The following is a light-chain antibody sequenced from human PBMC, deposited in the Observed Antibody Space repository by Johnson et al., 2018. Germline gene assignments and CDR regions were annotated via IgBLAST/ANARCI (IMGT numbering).Light chain of an antibody. CDR3: GTWVSSLSAGNG. CDR2: ENN. J-gene: IGLJ1*01. Sequence: QSVLTQPPSVSAAPGQKVTISCSGSSSNIGNNYVSWYQQLPGTAPKLLIYENNKRPSGIPDRFSGSKSGTSATLGITGLQTGDEADYYCGTWVSSLSAGNGSGTLTKGTFL. V-gene: IGLV1-51*02. CDR1: SSNIGNNY.